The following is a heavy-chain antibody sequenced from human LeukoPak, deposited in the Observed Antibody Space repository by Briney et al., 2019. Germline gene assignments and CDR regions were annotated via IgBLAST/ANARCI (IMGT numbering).Heavy chain of an antibody. D-gene: IGHD1-7*01. Sequence: SETLSLAYAVYGGSFSGYYWSWIRQPPGKGLEWIGEINHSGSTNYNPSLKSRVTISVDTSKNQFSLKLSSVTAADTAVYYCARRNYYSPYINWGQGTLVTVSS. V-gene: IGHV4-34*01. CDR3: ARRNYYSPYIN. CDR1: GGSFSGYY. J-gene: IGHJ4*02. CDR2: INHSGST.